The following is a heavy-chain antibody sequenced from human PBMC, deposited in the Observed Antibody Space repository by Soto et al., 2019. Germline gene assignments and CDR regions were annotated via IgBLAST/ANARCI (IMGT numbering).Heavy chain of an antibody. CDR1: NFSISSGYY. D-gene: IGHD1-26*01. J-gene: IGHJ4*02. V-gene: IGHV4-38-2*01. CDR2: IYRSGTT. Sequence: KASETLSLTCVVSNFSISSGYYWGWIRQSPGKGLEWIASIYRSGTTSYNPSPKSRVTISVDPSKNQFSLMLTAVTAADTAVYYCARTHSGSYYSVFNYCGRGSLVTVSS. CDR3: ARTHSGSYYSVFNY.